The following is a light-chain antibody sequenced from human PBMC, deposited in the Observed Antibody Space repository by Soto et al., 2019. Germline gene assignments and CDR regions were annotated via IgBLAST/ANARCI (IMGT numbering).Light chain of an antibody. CDR1: SSNIGSNT. J-gene: IGLJ2*01. CDR2: SNN. V-gene: IGLV1-44*01. Sequence: QSVLTQPPSASGTPGQRVTISCSGSSSNIGSNTVNWYQQLPGTAPKLLIYSNNQRPSGVPDRFSGSKSGTSASLAISGLQSEDEADYYCAAWDDSLNGPGVVFGGVTKVTVL. CDR3: AAWDDSLNGPGVV.